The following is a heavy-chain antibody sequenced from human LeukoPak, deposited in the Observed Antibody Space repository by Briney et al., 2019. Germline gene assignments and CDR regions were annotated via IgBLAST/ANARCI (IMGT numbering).Heavy chain of an antibody. V-gene: IGHV3-23*01. CDR1: GFTFSSYA. Sequence: GESLRLSCAASGFTFSSYAMSWVRQAPGKGLEWVSAISGSGGSTYYADSVKGRFTISRDNSKNTLYLQMNSLRAEDTAVYYCAKGSGFWSGPWRWFDPWGQGTLVTVSS. J-gene: IGHJ5*02. D-gene: IGHD3-3*01. CDR3: AKGSGFWSGPWRWFDP. CDR2: ISGSGGST.